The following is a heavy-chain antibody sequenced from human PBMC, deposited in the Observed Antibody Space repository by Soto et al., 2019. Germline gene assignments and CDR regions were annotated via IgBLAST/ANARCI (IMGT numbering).Heavy chain of an antibody. D-gene: IGHD6-19*01. V-gene: IGHV6-1*01. CDR1: GDSVSTNSNA. CDR3: AGGLVRGATNNWFDP. J-gene: IGHJ5*02. CDR2: AYYRSKWYI. Sequence: QTLSLTCAISGDSVSTNSNAWNWIRQSPSRGLEWLGRAYYRSKWYIEYAVSVRSRMTINPDTSRNQFSLQLNSVTPEDTAVYYCAGGLVRGATNNWFDPWGQGILVTVSS.